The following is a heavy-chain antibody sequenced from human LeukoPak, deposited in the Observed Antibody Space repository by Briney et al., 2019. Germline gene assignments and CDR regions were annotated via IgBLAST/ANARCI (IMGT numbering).Heavy chain of an antibody. V-gene: IGHV4-59*01. CDR3: ARIGHEGYYFDY. Sequence: ETLSLTCAVSGCSISSYYWSWIRQPPGKGLEWIGYIYYSRSTNYNPSLKSRLTISVHTSKNQFSLQLYSGTAADTAVYYCARIGHEGYYFDYWGQGTLVTVSS. CDR1: GCSISSYY. CDR2: IYYSRST. J-gene: IGHJ4*02.